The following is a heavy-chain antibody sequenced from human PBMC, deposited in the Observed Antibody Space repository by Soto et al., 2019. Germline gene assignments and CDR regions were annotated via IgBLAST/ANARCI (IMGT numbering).Heavy chain of an antibody. Sequence: QVQLVESGGGLVKPGGSLRLSCAASGFTFSDYYMSWIRQAPGKGLEWVSYISPSGGTIYYADSVKGRFTLSRDNAKNSLYLQMNSRRAEDTAVYHCVRVGYAYGNDPWGQGTLVAVSS. CDR1: GFTFSDYY. CDR2: ISPSGGTI. V-gene: IGHV3-11*01. D-gene: IGHD3-10*01. CDR3: VRVGYAYGNDP. J-gene: IGHJ5*02.